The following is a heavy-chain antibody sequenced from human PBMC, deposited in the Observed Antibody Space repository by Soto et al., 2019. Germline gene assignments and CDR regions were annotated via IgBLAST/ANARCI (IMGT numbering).Heavy chain of an antibody. CDR2: MNPNSANT. Sequence: QVQLVQSGSEVKKPGASVKVSCKASGYTFTSYDINWVRQATGQGLEWMGWMNPNSANTGYAQKFQGRVTMTRNTSINTAYMELSSLRSDDTAVYYCAKGRTDYGGNLRPYYWGQGTLVTVSS. CDR1: GYTFTSYD. J-gene: IGHJ4*02. CDR3: AKGRTDYGGNLRPYY. D-gene: IGHD2-15*01. V-gene: IGHV1-8*01.